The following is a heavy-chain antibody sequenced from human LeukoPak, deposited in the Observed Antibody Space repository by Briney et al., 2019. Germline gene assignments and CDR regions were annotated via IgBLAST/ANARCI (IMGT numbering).Heavy chain of an antibody. Sequence: PGGSLRLSCAASGFTFSSYWMHWVRQAPGKGLAWVSRINSDGSSASYADSVKGRFTISRDNAKNTLYLQMNSLRAEDTAVYYCARDGGGGDYGYWGQGTLVTVSS. J-gene: IGHJ4*02. CDR3: ARDGGGGDYGY. D-gene: IGHD3-16*01. CDR2: INSDGSSA. V-gene: IGHV3-74*01. CDR1: GFTFSSYW.